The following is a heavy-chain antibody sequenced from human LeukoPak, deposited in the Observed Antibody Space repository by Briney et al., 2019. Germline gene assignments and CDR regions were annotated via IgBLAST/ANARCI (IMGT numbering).Heavy chain of an antibody. D-gene: IGHD6-19*01. CDR3: AMYTSGWYYFDY. Sequence: SETLSLTCTVSGGSISTYYWSWIRQPPGKGLEWIGYINYSGSTLSNPSLQSRVTISVDTSKKQSSLKLSAVTAADTAVYYCAMYTSGWYYFDYWGQGTLVTVSS. J-gene: IGHJ4*02. V-gene: IGHV4-59*01. CDR2: INYSGST. CDR1: GGSISTYY.